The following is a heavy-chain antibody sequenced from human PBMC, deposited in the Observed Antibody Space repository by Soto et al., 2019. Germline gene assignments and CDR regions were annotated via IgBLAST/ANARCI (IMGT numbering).Heavy chain of an antibody. D-gene: IGHD4-17*01. CDR3: ARVYGDCFDY. CDR1: GGSVSSGSYD. CDR2: IYYSGST. J-gene: IGHJ4*02. V-gene: IGHV4-61*01. Sequence: PSETLSLTCTVFGGSVSSGSYDWSWIRQHPGKGLEWIGYIYYSGSTKYNPSLKSRVTISVDTSKNQFPLKLSSVTAADTAVYYCARVYGDCFDYWGQGTLVTVSS.